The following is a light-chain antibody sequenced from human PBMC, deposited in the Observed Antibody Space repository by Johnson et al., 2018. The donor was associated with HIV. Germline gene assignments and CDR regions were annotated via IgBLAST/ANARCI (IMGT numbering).Light chain of an antibody. CDR2: END. CDR3: GTWDSSLSQGV. CDR1: SSNIGNNY. Sequence: QSVLTQPPSVSAAPGQKVTISCSGSSSNIGNNYVSWFQQLPGTAPKLLICENDKRPSGIPDRFSGSKSGTSATLGITGLQTGDEADYDCGTWDSSLSQGVFGTGTKVTVL. V-gene: IGLV1-51*02. J-gene: IGLJ1*01.